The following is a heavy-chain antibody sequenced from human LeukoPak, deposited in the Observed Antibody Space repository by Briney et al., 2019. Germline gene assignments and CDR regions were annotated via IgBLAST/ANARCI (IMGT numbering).Heavy chain of an antibody. CDR3: AREAVVTPHAFDI. J-gene: IGHJ3*02. V-gene: IGHV1-18*04. Sequence: ASVKVSCKASGYTFTGYYIHWVRQAPGQGLEWMGWISAYNGNTNYAQKLQGRVTMTTDTSTSTAYMELRSLRSDDTAVYYCAREAVVTPHAFDIWGQGTMVTVSS. CDR1: GYTFTGYY. CDR2: ISAYNGNT. D-gene: IGHD4-23*01.